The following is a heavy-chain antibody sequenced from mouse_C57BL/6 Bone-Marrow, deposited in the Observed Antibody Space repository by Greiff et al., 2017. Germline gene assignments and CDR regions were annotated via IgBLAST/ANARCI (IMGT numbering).Heavy chain of an antibody. J-gene: IGHJ3*01. CDR2: IYPGDGDT. D-gene: IGHD2-3*01. V-gene: IGHV1-80*01. Sequence: QVQLQQSGAELVKPGASVKISCTASGFAFSSYWMNWVKQRPGKGLAWLGQIYPGDGDTNYNGKFKGKATLTADKSSRTAYMQLSSLTSEDAAVYFCARLGGWLLFAYWGQGTLVTVSA. CDR1: GFAFSSYW. CDR3: ARLGGWLLFAY.